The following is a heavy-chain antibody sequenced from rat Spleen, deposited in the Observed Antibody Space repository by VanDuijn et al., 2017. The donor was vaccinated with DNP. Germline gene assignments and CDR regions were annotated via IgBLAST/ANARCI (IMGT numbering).Heavy chain of an antibody. CDR3: ARHVLPLRVWDY. CDR1: GFTFSDYY. D-gene: IGHD1-4*01. Sequence: EVQLVVSGGGLVQPGGSLKLSCAASGFTFSDYYMAWVRQAPTKGLEWVAYSTYDGRSTYNGDSVKGRFTISRDVAKSTLYLEMNSLRSEDMATYYCARHVLPLRVWDYWGQGVMVTVSS. CDR2: STYDGRST. V-gene: IGHV5-22*01. J-gene: IGHJ2*01.